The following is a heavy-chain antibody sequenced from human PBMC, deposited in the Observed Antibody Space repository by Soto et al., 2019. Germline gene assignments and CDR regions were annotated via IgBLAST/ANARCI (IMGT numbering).Heavy chain of an antibody. D-gene: IGHD1-26*01. CDR3: AREPVGTTYFHY. CDR2: IYHSGST. CDR1: GGSISSSNW. Sequence: QVQLQESGPGLVKPSGTLSLTCGVSGGSISSSNWWSWLRQPPGKGLEWIGEIYHSGSTNYNSSLKSRVTISIDKSKNQFSLKLSSVTTADTAVYYCAREPVGTTYFHYWGQGTLVTVSS. J-gene: IGHJ4*02. V-gene: IGHV4-4*02.